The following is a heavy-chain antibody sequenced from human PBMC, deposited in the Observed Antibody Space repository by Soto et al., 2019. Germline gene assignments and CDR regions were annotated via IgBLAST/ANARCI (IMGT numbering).Heavy chain of an antibody. CDR3: ASRAVTTRGVDY. CDR1: VFTFSSYS. J-gene: IGHJ4*02. D-gene: IGHD4-17*01. CDR2: ISSSSSTI. V-gene: IGHV3-48*02. Sequence: GALRGSCAAPVFTFSSYSLNWVRQAPGKGLEWVSYISSSSSTIYYADSVKGRFTISRDNAKNSLYLQMNSLRDEDTAVYYCASRAVTTRGVDYWGQGTLVTVSS.